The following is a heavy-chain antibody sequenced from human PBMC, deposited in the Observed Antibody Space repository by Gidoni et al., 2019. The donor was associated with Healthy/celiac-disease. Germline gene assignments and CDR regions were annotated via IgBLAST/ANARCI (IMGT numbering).Heavy chain of an antibody. Sequence: QVQLVESGGGVVQPGRSLRLSWAASGFTLCSYDMHWVRQAPGKGLEWVAVISYDGSNKYYADSVKGRFTISRDNSKNTLYLQMNSLRAEDTAVYYCARGDYYDSSGYYYGYYYGMDVWGQGTTVTVSS. V-gene: IGHV3-30*01. J-gene: IGHJ6*02. CDR3: ARGDYYDSSGYYYGYYYGMDV. CDR2: ISYDGSNK. D-gene: IGHD3-22*01. CDR1: GFTLCSYD.